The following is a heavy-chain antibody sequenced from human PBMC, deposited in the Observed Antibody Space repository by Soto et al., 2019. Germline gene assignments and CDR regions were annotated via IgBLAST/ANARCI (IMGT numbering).Heavy chain of an antibody. Sequence: ASVKVSCKASGYTFTTYAISWVRQAPGQGLEWMGWISAYNGNTNYAQKLQGRVTMTTDTSTSTAYMELRSLRSDDTAVYYCAKGVRSSSCYACFDYWGQGTLVTVSS. CDR1: GYTFTTYA. V-gene: IGHV1-18*01. CDR2: ISAYNGNT. D-gene: IGHD2-2*01. CDR3: AKGVRSSSCYACFDY. J-gene: IGHJ4*02.